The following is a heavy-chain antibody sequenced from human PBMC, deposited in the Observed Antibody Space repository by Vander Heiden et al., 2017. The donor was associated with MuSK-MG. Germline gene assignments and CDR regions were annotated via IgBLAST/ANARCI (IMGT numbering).Heavy chain of an antibody. D-gene: IGHD3-10*01. V-gene: IGHV1-69*04. CDR1: GGTFSSYA. CDR3: ASDRGGTYYYGSGSDY. CDR2: IIPILGIA. Sequence: QVQLVQSGAEVKKPGSSVKVSCKASGGTFSSYAINWVRQAPGQGLEWMGRIIPILGIANYAQKFQGRVTITADKSTSTAYMELSSLRSEDTAVYYCASDRGGTYYYGSGSDYWGQGTLVTVSS. J-gene: IGHJ4*02.